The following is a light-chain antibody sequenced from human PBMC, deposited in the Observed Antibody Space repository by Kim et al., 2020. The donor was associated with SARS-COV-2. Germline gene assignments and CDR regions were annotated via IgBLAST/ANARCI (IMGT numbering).Light chain of an antibody. CDR1: QSVSSSY. CDR3: QQYGSSPFT. CDR2: GAS. Sequence: EIVLTQSPGTLSFSPGERATLSCRASQSVSSSYLAWYQQKPGQAPRLLIYGASSSATGIPDRFSGSGSGTDFTLTISRLDPEDFAVYYCQQYGSSPFTCGGGTKVDIK. J-gene: IGKJ4*01. V-gene: IGKV3-20*01.